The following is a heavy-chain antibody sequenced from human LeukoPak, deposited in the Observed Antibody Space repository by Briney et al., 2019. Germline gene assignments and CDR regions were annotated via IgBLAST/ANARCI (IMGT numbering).Heavy chain of an antibody. D-gene: IGHD2-2*01. CDR1: GGSISSGDYY. CDR2: IYYSGST. Sequence: PSETLSLTCTVSGGSISSGDYYWSWIRQPPGKGLEWIGYIYYSGSTCYNPSLKSRVTISVDTSKNQFSLKLSSVTAADTAVYYCARALPALDDYYYYYMDVWGKGTTVTVSS. CDR3: ARALPALDDYYYYYMDV. J-gene: IGHJ6*03. V-gene: IGHV4-30-4*08.